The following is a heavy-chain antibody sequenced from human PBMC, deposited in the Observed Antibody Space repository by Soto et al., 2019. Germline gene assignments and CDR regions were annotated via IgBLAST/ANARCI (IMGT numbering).Heavy chain of an antibody. CDR2: IYYSGST. V-gene: IGHV4-30-4*01. J-gene: IGHJ4*02. D-gene: IGHD5-12*01. Sequence: PSETLSLTCTVSGGSISSGDYYWSWIRQPPGKGLEWIGYIYYSGSTYYNPSLKSRVTISVDTSKNQFSLKLSSVTAADTAVYYCARDPGVDIVATIWGQGTLVTVSS. CDR3: ARDPGVDIVATI. CDR1: GGSISSGDYY.